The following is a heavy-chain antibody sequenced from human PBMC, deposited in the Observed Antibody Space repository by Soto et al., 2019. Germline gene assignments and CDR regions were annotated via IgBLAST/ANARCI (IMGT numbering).Heavy chain of an antibody. V-gene: IGHV1-18*01. CDR1: GYTFTSYG. J-gene: IGHJ3*02. CDR3: ARVVITMIVVVIRNDAFDI. CDR2: ISAYNGNT. Sequence: ASVKVSCKASGYTFTSYGISWVRQAPGQGLEWMGWISAYNGNTNYAQKLQGRVTMTTDTSTSTAYMELRSLRSDDTAVYYCARVVITMIVVVIRNDAFDIWGQGTMVTVSS. D-gene: IGHD3-22*01.